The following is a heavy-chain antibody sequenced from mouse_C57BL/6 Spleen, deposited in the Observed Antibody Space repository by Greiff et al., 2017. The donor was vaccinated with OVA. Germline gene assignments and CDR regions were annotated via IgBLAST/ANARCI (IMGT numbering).Heavy chain of an antibody. CDR2: IYPGSGST. CDR1: GYTFTSYW. V-gene: IGHV1-55*01. J-gene: IGHJ1*03. D-gene: IGHD2-4*01. Sequence: QVQLQQPGAELVKPGASVQMSCKASGYTFTSYWITWVKQRPGQGLEWIGDIYPGSGSTNYNEKFKSKATLTVDTSSSTAYMQLSSLTSEDSAVYYCARNYDYAGDWYFDVWGTGTTVTVSS. CDR3: ARNYDYAGDWYFDV.